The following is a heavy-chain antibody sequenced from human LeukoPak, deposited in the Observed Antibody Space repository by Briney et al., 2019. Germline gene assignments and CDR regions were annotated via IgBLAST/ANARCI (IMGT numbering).Heavy chain of an antibody. CDR2: INPNSGGT. J-gene: IGHJ5*02. Sequence: ASVKVSCKASGYTFTGYYMHWVRRAPGQGLEWMGWINPNSGGTNYAQKFQGRVTMTRDTSISTAYMELSRLRSDDTAVYYCARVDYGGNSDWLDPWGQGTLVTVSS. CDR3: ARVDYGGNSDWLDP. D-gene: IGHD4-23*01. CDR1: GYTFTGYY. V-gene: IGHV1-2*02.